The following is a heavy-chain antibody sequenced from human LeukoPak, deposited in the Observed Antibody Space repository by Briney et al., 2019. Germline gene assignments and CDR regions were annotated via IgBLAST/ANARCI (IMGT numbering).Heavy chain of an antibody. CDR1: GGSISSSSYY. J-gene: IGHJ4*02. Sequence: SETLSLTCTVSGGSISSSSYYWGWIRQPPGKGLEWIGSIYYSGSTYYNPSLKSRVTISVDTSENQFSLKLSSVTAADTAVYYCARPYSSGARVDYLGQGTLVTVSS. CDR2: IYYSGST. D-gene: IGHD6-19*01. V-gene: IGHV4-39*01. CDR3: ARPYSSGARVDY.